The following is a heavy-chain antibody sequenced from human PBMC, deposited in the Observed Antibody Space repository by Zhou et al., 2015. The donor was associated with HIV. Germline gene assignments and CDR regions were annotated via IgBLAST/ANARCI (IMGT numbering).Heavy chain of an antibody. CDR1: GYTFTIYG. J-gene: IGHJ5*02. D-gene: IGHD2-21*01. CDR2: ISGYNGDT. V-gene: IGHV1-18*01. Sequence: HVQLVQSGAEVKKPGASVKVSCKASGYTFTIYGISWVRQAPRQGLEWLGWISGYNGDTNFAQNLQGRVTMTTDPSTSTAYMVLSRLRSDDTAIYYCARLRPFARASGWFDPWGQGTLVSVSS. CDR3: ARLRPFARASGWFDP.